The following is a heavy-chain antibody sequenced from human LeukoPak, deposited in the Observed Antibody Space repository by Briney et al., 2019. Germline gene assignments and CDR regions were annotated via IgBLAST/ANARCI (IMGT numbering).Heavy chain of an antibody. J-gene: IGHJ6*02. CDR1: GGSISSGGYY. V-gene: IGHV4-31*03. CDR2: IYYSGST. CDR3: ARAVAGAYYYGMDV. D-gene: IGHD6-19*01. Sequence: PSQTLSLTCTVSGGSISSGGYYWSWIRQHPGKDLEWIGYIYYSGSTYYNPSLKSRLAISVDTSKNQLSLKLNSVTAAGTAVYYCARAVAGAYYYGMDVWGQGTTVTVSS.